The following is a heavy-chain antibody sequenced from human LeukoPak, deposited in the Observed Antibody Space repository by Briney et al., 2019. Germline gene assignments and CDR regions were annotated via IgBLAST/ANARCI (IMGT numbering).Heavy chain of an antibody. CDR3: ARGNLDYGDRWYAFDI. CDR1: GFTFSSYW. V-gene: IGHV3-30-3*01. J-gene: IGHJ3*02. CDR2: ISYDGSNK. Sequence: HPGGSLRLSCAASGFTFSSYWMSWVRQAPGKGLEWVAVISYDGSNKYYADSVKGRFTISRDNSKNTLYLQMNSLRAEDTAVYYCARGNLDYGDRWYAFDIWGQGTMVTVSS. D-gene: IGHD4-17*01.